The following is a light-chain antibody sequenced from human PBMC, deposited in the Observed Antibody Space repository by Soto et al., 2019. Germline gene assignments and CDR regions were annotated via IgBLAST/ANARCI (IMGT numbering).Light chain of an antibody. CDR3: QRQNNWPRT. CDR2: GAT. J-gene: IGKJ1*01. CDR1: QSVSIL. Sequence: EILMTQSPATLSVSPGERATLSCRASQSVSILLAWYQQKPGQAPKLLIHGATTRATGIPARFRVSGSGTEITLTISSLQPEDFAFDYCQRQNNWPRTFGQGTKVDIK. V-gene: IGKV3-15*01.